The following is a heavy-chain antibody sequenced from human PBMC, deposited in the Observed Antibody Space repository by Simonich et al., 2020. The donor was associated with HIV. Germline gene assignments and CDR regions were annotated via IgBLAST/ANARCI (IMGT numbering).Heavy chain of an antibody. V-gene: IGHV4-34*01. CDR1: GGSFSGYY. CDR2: INHSGST. D-gene: IGHD3-10*01. CDR3: ARESTLRSYYYGSGSGLGY. Sequence: QVQLQQWGAGLLKPSETLSLTCAVYGGSFSGYYWIWIRQAPGKGLEWIGEINHSGSTTYTPSRKSRVTISVDTSKKQFSLKLSSVTAADTAVYYCARESTLRSYYYGSGSGLGYWGQGTLVTVSS. J-gene: IGHJ4*02.